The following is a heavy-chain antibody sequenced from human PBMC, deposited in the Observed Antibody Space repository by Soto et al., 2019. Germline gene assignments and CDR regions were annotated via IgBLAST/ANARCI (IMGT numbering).Heavy chain of an antibody. CDR3: ARVSRLGELSSSPPYGMDV. J-gene: IGHJ6*02. CDR2: ISTDKGKT. CDR1: GYTFTSFG. Sequence: GASVKVSCKTSGYTFTSFGISWVRQAPGQGLEWMGWISTDKGKTNYAQKFQGRVTITADKSTSTAYMELSSLRSEDTAENNCARVSRLGELSSSPPYGMDVWGQGTRVTVSS. V-gene: IGHV1-18*01. D-gene: IGHD3-16*02.